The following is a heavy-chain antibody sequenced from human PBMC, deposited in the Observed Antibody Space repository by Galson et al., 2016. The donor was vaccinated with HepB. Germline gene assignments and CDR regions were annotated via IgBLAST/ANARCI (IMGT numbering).Heavy chain of an antibody. J-gene: IGHJ2*01. Sequence: SLRLSCAASRFTFSSYAMSWVRQAPGKGLEWVSVISVSGGSTYYADSVKGRFTISRDNSKNTLYLQMNSLRAEDTAVYYCAKGELGSRWLQLVRDWYFDLWGRGTLVTVSS. CDR2: ISVSGGST. V-gene: IGHV3-23*01. CDR3: AKGELGSRWLQLVRDWYFDL. D-gene: IGHD5-24*01. CDR1: RFTFSSYA.